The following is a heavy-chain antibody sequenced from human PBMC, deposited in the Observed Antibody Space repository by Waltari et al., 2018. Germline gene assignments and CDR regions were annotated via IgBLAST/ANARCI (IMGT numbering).Heavy chain of an antibody. CDR2: INHGGAI. CDR1: GESFSGHF. D-gene: IGHD3-3*01. J-gene: IGHJ5*02. V-gene: IGHV4-34*01. CDR3: ARGRFDFWTGYYSSNYFDP. Sequence: QVQLQQWGAGLLKPSATLSLTCGVSGESFSGHFWSWIRQPPGKGLEWMGEINHGGAIKYHPSLKSRVTISIDTSKSQFSLKLTSVTAADTAVYYCARGRFDFWTGYYSSNYFDPWGPGTLVTVSS.